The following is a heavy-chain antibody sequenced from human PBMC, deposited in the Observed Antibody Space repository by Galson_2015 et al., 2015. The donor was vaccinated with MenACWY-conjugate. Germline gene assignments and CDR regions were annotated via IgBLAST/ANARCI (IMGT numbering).Heavy chain of an antibody. CDR1: GFTFNNYA. CDR2: IGTGGSSI. V-gene: IGHV3-23*01. Sequence: SLRLSCAASGFTFNNYAMSWVRQAPGKGLEWVAAIGTGGSSIYYADSVRGRFTISRDNSKNTLSLQMNSLRVEDTAMYYCVKGRSPSGHSGSWFSGADAFDSWGRGTVVTVSS. J-gene: IGHJ3*01. D-gene: IGHD6-13*01. CDR3: VKGRSPSGHSGSWFSGADAFDS.